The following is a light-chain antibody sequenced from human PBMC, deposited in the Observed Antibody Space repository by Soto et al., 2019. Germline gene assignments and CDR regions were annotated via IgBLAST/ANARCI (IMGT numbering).Light chain of an antibody. V-gene: IGKV3-15*01. J-gene: IGKJ1*01. CDR2: GAS. CDR1: QSVSSF. CDR3: QQYSNWPSFT. Sequence: EKVMTQSPATLSMSPGERATLSGRASQSVSSFLAWYQQKPGQAPRLLIYGASTRATGIPARFSGSGSGTEFTLTISSLQSEDFAVYYCQQYSNWPSFTFGQGTKVEVK.